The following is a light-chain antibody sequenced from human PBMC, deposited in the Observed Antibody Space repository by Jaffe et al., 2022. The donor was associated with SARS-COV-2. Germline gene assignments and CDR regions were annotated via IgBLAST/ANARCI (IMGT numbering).Light chain of an antibody. CDR2: LGT. CDR1: QSLLHINGKNY. V-gene: IGKV2-28*01. J-gene: IGKJ2*01. Sequence: DIVMTQSPLSLPVTPGEPASISCRSSQSLLHINGKNYLDWYLQKAGQSPQLLIYLGTYRASGVPDRFSGSGSGTHFTLKITRVEAEDVGVYYCMHSLHAPYTFGQGTKLEIK. CDR3: MHSLHAPYT.